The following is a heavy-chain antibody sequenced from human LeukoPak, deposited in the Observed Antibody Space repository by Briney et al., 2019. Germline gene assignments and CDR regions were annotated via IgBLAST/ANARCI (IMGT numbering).Heavy chain of an antibody. Sequence: ASVKVSCKASGYTFTSYYMHWVRQAPGQGLEWMGIINPSGGSTSYAQKFRGRVTMTRDTSTSTVYMELSSLRSEDTAVYYCAVGRKETIGYCTNGVCYDYWGQGTLVTVSS. D-gene: IGHD2-8*01. CDR1: GYTFTSYY. J-gene: IGHJ4*02. V-gene: IGHV1-46*01. CDR2: INPSGGST. CDR3: AVGRKETIGYCTNGVCYDY.